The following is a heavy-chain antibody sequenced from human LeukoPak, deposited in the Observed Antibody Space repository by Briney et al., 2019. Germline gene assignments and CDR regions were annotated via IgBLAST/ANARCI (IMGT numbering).Heavy chain of an antibody. J-gene: IGHJ4*02. CDR1: GYTFTNYG. CDR3: ARFRAGVGEPYGDY. Sequence: GASVKVSCTASGYTFTNYGISWVRQAPGQGLEWMGWISAYNGNTNYAQKLQGRVTMTTDTSTSTAYMELRSLRSNDTAVYYCARFRAGVGEPYGDYWGQGTLVTVSS. D-gene: IGHD3-10*01. V-gene: IGHV1-18*01. CDR2: ISAYNGNT.